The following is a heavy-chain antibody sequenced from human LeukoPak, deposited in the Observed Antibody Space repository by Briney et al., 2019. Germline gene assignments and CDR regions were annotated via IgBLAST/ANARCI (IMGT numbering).Heavy chain of an antibody. CDR1: GYTLAELS. D-gene: IGHD2-8*01. CDR2: FDPEDGET. CDR3: ATLSRRVMGDAFDI. V-gene: IGHV1-24*01. J-gene: IGHJ3*02. Sequence: ASVKVSCKVSGYTLAELSMHWVRQAPGKGLEWMGGFDPEDGETIYAQEFQGRVTMTEDTSTDTAYMELSSLRSEDTAVYYCATLSRRVMGDAFDIWGQGTMVTVSS.